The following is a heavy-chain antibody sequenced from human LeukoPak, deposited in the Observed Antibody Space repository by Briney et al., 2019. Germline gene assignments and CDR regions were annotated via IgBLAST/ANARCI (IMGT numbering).Heavy chain of an antibody. CDR1: GYSISSGYY. V-gene: IGHV4-38-2*02. Sequence: SETLSLTCTVSGYSISSGYYWGWIRQPPGKGLEWIGSIYHSGSTYYNPSLKSRVTISVDTSKNQFSLKLSSVTAADTAVYYCARVAGSSTSCYNPFDYWGQGTLVTVSS. CDR2: IYHSGST. D-gene: IGHD2-2*02. CDR3: ARVAGSSTSCYNPFDY. J-gene: IGHJ4*02.